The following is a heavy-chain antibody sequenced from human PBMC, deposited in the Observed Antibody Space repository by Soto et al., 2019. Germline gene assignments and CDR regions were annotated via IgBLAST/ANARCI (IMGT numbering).Heavy chain of an antibody. CDR3: ARGWGRIFDY. D-gene: IGHD7-27*01. J-gene: IGHJ4*02. CDR2: INHSGST. Sequence: QVQLQQWGAGLLKPSETLSLTCAVYGGSFSGYYWSWIRQPPGKGLEWIGEINHSGSTNYNPSLKSRVTISEDTSKIQFSLKLSSVTAADTAVYYCARGWGRIFDYWGQGTLVTVSS. V-gene: IGHV4-34*01. CDR1: GGSFSGYY.